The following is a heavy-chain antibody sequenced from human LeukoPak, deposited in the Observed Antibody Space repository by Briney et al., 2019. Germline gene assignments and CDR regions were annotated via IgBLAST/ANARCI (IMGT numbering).Heavy chain of an antibody. CDR3: ARTPYYDFWSGYFPSYAFDI. V-gene: IGHV1-69*06. D-gene: IGHD3-3*01. Sequence: SVKVSCKASGGTFSSYAISWVRQAPGQGLEWMGGIIPIFGTANYAQKFQGRVTITADKSTSTAYMELSSLRSEDTAVYYCARTPYYDFWSGYFPSYAFDIWGQGTMVTVSS. CDR2: IIPIFGTA. J-gene: IGHJ3*02. CDR1: GGTFSSYA.